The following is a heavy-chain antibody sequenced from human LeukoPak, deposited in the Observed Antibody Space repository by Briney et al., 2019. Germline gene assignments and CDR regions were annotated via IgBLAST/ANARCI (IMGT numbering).Heavy chain of an antibody. V-gene: IGHV4-39*07. CDR1: GGSISSSSYY. J-gene: IGHJ5*01. CDR2: IYFSGSI. Sequence: SETLSLTCTVSGGSISSSSYYWGWIRQPPGKGLEWIGNIYFSGSIYYNPSLKSRVTISVDTSKNQFSLKLSSVTAADTAVYYCARDPGSAWFDYWGQGTLVTVSS. CDR3: ARDPGSAWFDY. D-gene: IGHD6-19*01.